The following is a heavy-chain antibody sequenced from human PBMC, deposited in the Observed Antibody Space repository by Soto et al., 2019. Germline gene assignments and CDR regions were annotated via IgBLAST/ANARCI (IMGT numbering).Heavy chain of an antibody. Sequence: SETLSLTCTVSGGAISGYYWTWIRQSAGKGLEWIGRIYSSGDTKYNPSLKSRVTMSLDASKNQFSLRLSSVTAADTAVYYCARGQRFSDSFDPWGQGTLVTVSS. CDR2: IYSSGDT. D-gene: IGHD3-3*01. CDR3: ARGQRFSDSFDP. J-gene: IGHJ5*02. V-gene: IGHV4-4*07. CDR1: GGAISGYY.